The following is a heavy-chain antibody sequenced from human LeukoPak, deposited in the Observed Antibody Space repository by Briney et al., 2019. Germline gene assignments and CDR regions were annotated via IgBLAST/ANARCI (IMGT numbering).Heavy chain of an antibody. CDR3: ARVRGYSNGETPFDY. D-gene: IGHD5-18*01. V-gene: IGHV1-2*02. CDR2: INPYSGGT. CDR1: GYSFTSYY. Sequence: ASVKVSCKASGYSFTSYYMHWVRQAPGQGLEWMGWINPYSGGTNYAQNFQGRVTMTRDTSISTAYMELSSLKSDDTAVYYCARVRGYSNGETPFDYWGQGTLVTVSS. J-gene: IGHJ4*02.